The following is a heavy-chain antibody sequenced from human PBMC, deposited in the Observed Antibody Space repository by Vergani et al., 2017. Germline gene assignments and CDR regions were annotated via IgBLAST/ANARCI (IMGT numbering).Heavy chain of an antibody. CDR2: IKQDGSEK. CDR3: ARDGRARYYYYYVDV. J-gene: IGHJ6*03. Sequence: EVQLVESGGGVVQPGGFLRLSCAASGFTFSSYLMSWVRQAPGKGLEWVANIKQDGSEKYYVDSVKGRFTISRENAKNSLYLQMNSLRAEDTAVYYCARDGRARYYYYYVDVWGKGSTVTVSS. D-gene: IGHD1-1*01. V-gene: IGHV3-7*01. CDR1: GFTFSSYL.